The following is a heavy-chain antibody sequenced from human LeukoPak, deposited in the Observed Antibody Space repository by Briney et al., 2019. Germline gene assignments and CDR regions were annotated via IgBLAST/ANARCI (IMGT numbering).Heavy chain of an antibody. Sequence: GGSVRLSCSASGFTFSRYGMHGVRQAPGKGLEYVSAISSDGDSTYYADSVKGRFTISRDNSKNTLYLQVRSLRAEDTAVYYCVPLYHGGVAYWGQGTLVTVSS. CDR2: ISSDGDST. V-gene: IGHV3-64D*09. D-gene: IGHD3-16*02. J-gene: IGHJ4*02. CDR1: GFTFSRYG. CDR3: VPLYHGGVAY.